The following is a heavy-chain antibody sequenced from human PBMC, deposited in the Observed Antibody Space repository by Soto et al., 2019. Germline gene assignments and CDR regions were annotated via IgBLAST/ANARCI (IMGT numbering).Heavy chain of an antibody. CDR3: ARKLEASIRPVEWFSYKGFDP. Sequence: QVLPHKWGSGLLRPSETLSLTCAVPGVSLSGYAWSWVNHPPGKGLEWIGAITFRGVTNYHPSAKRRIPMSVDTAKNPISLTVSSVTAADTALYFGARKLEASIRPVEWFSYKGFDPWGPGTLVTVSS. J-gene: IGHJ5*02. CDR1: GVSLSGYA. D-gene: IGHD3-9*01. V-gene: IGHV4-34*01. CDR2: ITFRGVT.